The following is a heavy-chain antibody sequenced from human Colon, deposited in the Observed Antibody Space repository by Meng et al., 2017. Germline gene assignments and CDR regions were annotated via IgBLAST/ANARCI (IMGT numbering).Heavy chain of an antibody. CDR3: ARSVRLGVAGKSGAY. D-gene: IGHD6-19*01. CDR2: INHTGNT. CDR1: CGSFSGDS. V-gene: IGHV4-34*01. Sequence: VYLQQWGSGLLMPSAALSRPCPVLCGSFSGDSWSWIRQPPGKGLEWIGEINHTGNTSYNPSLKSRLTISVETSKNQFSLNLSSVTAADTALYYCARSVRLGVAGKSGAYWGQGTLVTVSS. J-gene: IGHJ4*02.